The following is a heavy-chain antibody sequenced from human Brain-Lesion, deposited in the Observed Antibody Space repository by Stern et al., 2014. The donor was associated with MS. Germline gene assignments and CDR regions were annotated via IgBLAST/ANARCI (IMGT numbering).Heavy chain of an antibody. V-gene: IGHV1-2*02. CDR3: ARDQRGITIFGVVTDYYYLGMDV. CDR1: GYIFTGYY. D-gene: IGHD3-3*01. J-gene: IGHJ6*02. CDR2: INPKNGGT. Sequence: QVQLVQSGAEVKKPGASVKVSCKTSGYIFTGYYIHWVRQAPGQGLEWMEWINPKNGGTKDAQKFQGRVTMSRDTSISTAYVELSSLTSDDTAVYYCARDQRGITIFGVVTDYYYLGMDVWGQGTTVTVSS.